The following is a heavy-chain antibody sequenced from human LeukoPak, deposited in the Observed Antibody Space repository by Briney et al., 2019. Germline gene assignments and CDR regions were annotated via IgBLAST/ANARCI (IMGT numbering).Heavy chain of an antibody. CDR2: INSDGSST. V-gene: IGHV3-74*01. CDR3: AGFWGYYYGMDV. Sequence: GGSLRLSCAASRFTFSSYWMHWVRQAPGKGLVWVSRINSDGSSTSYADSVKGRFTISRDNAKNTLYLQMNSLRAEDTAVYYCAGFWGYYYGMDVWGQGTTVTVSS. D-gene: IGHD3-16*01. J-gene: IGHJ6*02. CDR1: RFTFSSYW.